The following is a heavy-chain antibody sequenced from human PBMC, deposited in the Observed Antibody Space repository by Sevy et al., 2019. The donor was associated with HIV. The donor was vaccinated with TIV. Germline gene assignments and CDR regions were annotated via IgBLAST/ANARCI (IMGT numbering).Heavy chain of an antibody. CDR3: AREGCTKPHDY. D-gene: IGHD2-8*01. V-gene: IGHV3-23*01. CDR1: GFTFSKYS. Sequence: GGSLRLSCAASGFTFSKYSMSWVRQPPGTGLEWVSTLSFGCGEINYADSVKGRFTISRDNSNSSVYLQMNNLRPEDTAVYYCAREGCTKPHDYWGQGTLVTVSS. J-gene: IGHJ4*02. CDR2: LSFGCGEI.